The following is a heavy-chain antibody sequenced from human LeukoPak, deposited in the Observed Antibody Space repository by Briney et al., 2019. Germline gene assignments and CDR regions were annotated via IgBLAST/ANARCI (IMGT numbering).Heavy chain of an antibody. D-gene: IGHD4-17*01. V-gene: IGHV4-34*01. CDR3: ARGHYGGSWGFDY. J-gene: IGHJ4*02. CDR2: INHSGST. CDR1: GGSFSGYY. Sequence: SETLSLTCAVYGGSFSGYYWSWIRQPPGKGLEWIGEINHSGSTNYNPSLKSRVTISVDTSKNQFSLKLSSVTAADTAVYYCARGHYGGSWGFDYWAREPWSPSPQ.